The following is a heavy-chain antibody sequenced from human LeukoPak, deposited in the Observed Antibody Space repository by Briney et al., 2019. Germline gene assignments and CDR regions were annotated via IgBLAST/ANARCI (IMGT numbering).Heavy chain of an antibody. CDR2: FHPNTGGT. V-gene: IGHV1-2*02. CDR3: ARGRRGYCSGGSCLFDS. Sequence: GASVTLSFKSSGSALTVYHLNWLRHAHGQGHELLWWFHPNTGGTNYAQKFQGRVTMTRDTSISTAYMELSRLESDDTAAYYCARGRRGYCSGGSCLFDSWGQGTLVTVSS. D-gene: IGHD2-15*01. CDR1: GSALTVYH. J-gene: IGHJ4*02.